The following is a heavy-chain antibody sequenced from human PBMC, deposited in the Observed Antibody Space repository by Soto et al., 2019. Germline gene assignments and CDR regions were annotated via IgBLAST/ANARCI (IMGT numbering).Heavy chain of an antibody. CDR3: GRHDYTQNVWYRSYES. CDR2: INPRDSDV. D-gene: IGHD3-3*01. Sequence: GDSLKISCNGFDYTFAAYWIGWVRQMPGQGLEWLGAINPRDSDVKYSPPFECQFTISADKSINTAFLQWRSLKASDTAMYHCGRHDYTQNVWYRSYESWGQGTMVTVSS. CDR1: DYTFAAYW. J-gene: IGHJ3*01. V-gene: IGHV5-51*01.